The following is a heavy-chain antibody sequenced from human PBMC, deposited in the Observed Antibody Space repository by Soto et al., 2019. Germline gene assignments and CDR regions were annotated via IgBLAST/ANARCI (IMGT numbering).Heavy chain of an antibody. CDR3: AREGSGLRLYYYGMDV. Sequence: SEXLSLTCTVSGGSISSGDYYWSWIRQPPGKGLEWIGYIYYSGSTYYNPSLKSRVTISVDTSKNQFSLKLSSVTAVDTAVYYCAREGSGLRLYYYGMDVWGQGTTVTVSS. V-gene: IGHV4-30-4*02. CDR2: IYYSGST. CDR1: GGSISSGDYY. D-gene: IGHD6-19*01. J-gene: IGHJ6*02.